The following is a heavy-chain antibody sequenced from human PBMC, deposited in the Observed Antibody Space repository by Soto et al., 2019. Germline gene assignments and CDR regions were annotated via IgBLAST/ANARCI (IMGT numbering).Heavy chain of an antibody. Sequence: EVQLVQSGAEVKKPGESLRISCKGSGYSFTSYWISWVRQMPGKGLEWMGRIDPSDSYTNYSPSFQGHVTISADKSISTAYLQWSSLKASDTAMYYCAREHYYDSPRDSKKFDYWGQGTLVTVSS. J-gene: IGHJ4*02. V-gene: IGHV5-10-1*03. CDR2: IDPSDSYT. D-gene: IGHD3-22*01. CDR3: AREHYYDSPRDSKKFDY. CDR1: GYSFTSYW.